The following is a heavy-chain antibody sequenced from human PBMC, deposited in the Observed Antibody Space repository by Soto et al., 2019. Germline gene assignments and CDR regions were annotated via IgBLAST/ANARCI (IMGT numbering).Heavy chain of an antibody. V-gene: IGHV3-74*01. CDR2: INFAGGNI. D-gene: IGHD6-13*01. J-gene: IGHJ4*02. Sequence: GGSLRLSCAASGFTFSSYWMYWVRQAPGKGLVWVALINFAGGNITYADAVKGRFTISRDNSKNTLHLQMNSLRAEDTAVYYCAKGGGDSSCDYWGQGTLVTVSS. CDR3: AKGGGDSSCDY. CDR1: GFTFSSYW.